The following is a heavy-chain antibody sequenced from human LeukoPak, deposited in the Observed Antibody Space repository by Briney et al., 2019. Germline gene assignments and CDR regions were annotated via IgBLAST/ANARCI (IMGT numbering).Heavy chain of an antibody. CDR1: GFTFSSYS. Sequence: GGSLRLSCAASGFTFSSYSMHWVRQAPGKGLVWVARINSDGSSTSYADSVKGRFTISRDNAKNTLYLQMNSLRAEDTAVYYCARILWSGYLGDDYWGQGTLVTVSS. CDR2: INSDGSST. V-gene: IGHV3-74*01. CDR3: ARILWSGYLGDDY. D-gene: IGHD3-3*01. J-gene: IGHJ4*02.